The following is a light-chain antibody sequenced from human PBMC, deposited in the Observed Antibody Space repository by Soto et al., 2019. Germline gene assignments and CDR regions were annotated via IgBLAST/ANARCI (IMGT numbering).Light chain of an antibody. CDR3: QQYNNGPPWT. CDR2: GAS. CDR1: QSVSSN. Sequence: EIVMTQSPATLSVSPGERATLSCRASQSVSSNLAWYQQKPGQAPRLLIYGASTRATGIPARFSGRGSGTDFTLTISSLQSEDFAVYYCQQYNNGPPWTFGQGTKVEIK. J-gene: IGKJ1*01. V-gene: IGKV3-15*01.